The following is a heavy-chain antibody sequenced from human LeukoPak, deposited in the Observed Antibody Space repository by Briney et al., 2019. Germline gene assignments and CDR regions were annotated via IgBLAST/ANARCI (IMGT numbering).Heavy chain of an antibody. Sequence: SETLSLTCAVYGGSFSGYYWSWIRQPPGKGLEWIGEINHSGSTNYNPSLKSRVTISVDTSKNQFSLKLSSVTAADTAVYYCAREPRNLNLNWFDPWGQGTLVTVSS. CDR1: GGSFSGYY. CDR2: INHSGST. CDR3: AREPRNLNLNWFDP. J-gene: IGHJ5*02. V-gene: IGHV4-34*01.